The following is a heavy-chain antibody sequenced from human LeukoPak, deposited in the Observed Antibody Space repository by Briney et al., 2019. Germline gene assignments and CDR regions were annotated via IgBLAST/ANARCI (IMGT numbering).Heavy chain of an antibody. V-gene: IGHV3-74*01. CDR3: ARDRSGSYATDY. CDR2: ISPDGSYT. Sequence: GGSLRLSCAASGFTFNTYWMHWVRQAPGEGLVWVSYISPDGSYTNYADSVKGRFTISRDNSKNALHVQMNSLRAEDTAVYYCARDRSGSYATDYWGQGTLVAVSS. CDR1: GFTFNTYW. J-gene: IGHJ4*02. D-gene: IGHD1-26*01.